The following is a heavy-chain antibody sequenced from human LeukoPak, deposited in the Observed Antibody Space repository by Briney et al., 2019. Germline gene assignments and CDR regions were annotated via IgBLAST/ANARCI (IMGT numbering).Heavy chain of an antibody. CDR1: GGSISSSSYY. V-gene: IGHV4-39*07. CDR2: IYYSGST. CDR3: ARRGTIFRWYFDY. J-gene: IGHJ4*02. D-gene: IGHD3-9*01. Sequence: SETLSLTCTVSGGSISSSSYYWGWIRQPPGKGLEWIGSIYYSGSTYYNPSLKSRVTISVDTSKNQFSLKLSSVTAADTAVYYCARRGTIFRWYFDYWGQGTLVTVSS.